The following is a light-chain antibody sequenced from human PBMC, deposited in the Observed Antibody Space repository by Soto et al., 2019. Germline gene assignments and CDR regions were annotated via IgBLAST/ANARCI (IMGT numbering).Light chain of an antibody. J-gene: IGLJ1*01. CDR2: DDS. Sequence: SYELTQPPSVSVAPGQTARVTCGGNNIGSKSVHWYQQKPGQAPVLVVYDDSDRPSGIAERVSGSNSGNTATLTISRVEAGDEADYYGEVWDSSGHFVFLTGTMVT. CDR1: NIGSKS. CDR3: EVWDSSGHFV. V-gene: IGLV3-21*02.